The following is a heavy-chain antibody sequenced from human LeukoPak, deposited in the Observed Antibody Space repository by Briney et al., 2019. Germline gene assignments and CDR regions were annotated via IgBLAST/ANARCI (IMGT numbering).Heavy chain of an antibody. D-gene: IGHD6-13*01. CDR1: GGTFSSYA. J-gene: IGHJ4*02. V-gene: IGHV1-69*01. Sequence: SVKVSCKASGGTFSSYAISWVRQAPGQGLEWMGGIIPIFGTANYAQKFQGRVAITADESTSTAYMELSSLRSEDTAVYYCAIRGPYSSSWYSMDYWGQGTLVTVSS. CDR3: AIRGPYSSSWYSMDY. CDR2: IIPIFGTA.